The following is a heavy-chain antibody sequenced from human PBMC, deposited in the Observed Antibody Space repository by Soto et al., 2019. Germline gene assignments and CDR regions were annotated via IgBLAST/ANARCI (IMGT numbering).Heavy chain of an antibody. CDR2: ISHNDEPKI. V-gene: IGHV3-30-3*01. J-gene: IGHJ4*01. CDR1: GFSFKNYA. CDR3: ARGVRAETYYNAFDY. Sequence: QVQLVESGGGVVQPGSSLRLSCAASGFSFKNYAFHWVRQAPGKGLEWVTLISHNDEPKIFYEDSVQGRFTISRDNFKNTVYLQMNSLRDEDTSVYHCARGVRAETYYNAFDYWGQGTQVTVSS. D-gene: IGHD3-10*01.